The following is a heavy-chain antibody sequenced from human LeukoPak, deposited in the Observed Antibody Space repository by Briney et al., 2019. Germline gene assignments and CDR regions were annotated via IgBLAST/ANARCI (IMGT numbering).Heavy chain of an antibody. J-gene: IGHJ4*02. CDR2: INPNSGGT. CDR3: ASIEGYSYGYYFDY. CDR1: GYTFTGYY. D-gene: IGHD5-18*01. Sequence: ASVKVSCKASGYTFTGYYMHWVRQAPGQGLEWMGWINPNSGGTNYAQKFQGRVTMTRDTSISTAYMELSRLRSDDTAVYYCASIEGYSYGYYFDYWGQGTLVTVSS. V-gene: IGHV1-2*02.